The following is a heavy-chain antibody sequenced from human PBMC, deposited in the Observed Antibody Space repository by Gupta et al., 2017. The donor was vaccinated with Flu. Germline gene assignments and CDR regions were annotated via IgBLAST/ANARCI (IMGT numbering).Heavy chain of an antibody. V-gene: IGHV3-9*01. CDR2: ISWNSGII. D-gene: IGHD3-22*01. CDR3: AKALETHYYYDSSGYYTPLGY. Sequence: EVQLVESGGGLVQPGRSLRLSCAASGFRLDDFAMHWVRQAPGKGLEWVSAISWNSGIIGYADSVKGRFTISRDNAKNSLYLQMNSLRADDTALYYCAKALETHYYYDSSGYYTPLGYWGQGTLVTVSS. CDR1: GFRLDDFA. J-gene: IGHJ4*02.